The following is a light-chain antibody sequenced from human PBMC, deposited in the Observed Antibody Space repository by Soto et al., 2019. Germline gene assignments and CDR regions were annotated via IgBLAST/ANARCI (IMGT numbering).Light chain of an antibody. V-gene: IGKV1-33*01. CDR2: DAY. Sequence: DIQMTHSPSSLSASVGDRVTITCQASPHIGYYLNWYQQKPGKAPRLLIYDAYNLQTGVPSRFSGSKSGTDFTLTINALQPEDFGTYFCQQYDSLPLTFGGGTKVDIK. J-gene: IGKJ4*01. CDR1: PHIGYY. CDR3: QQYDSLPLT.